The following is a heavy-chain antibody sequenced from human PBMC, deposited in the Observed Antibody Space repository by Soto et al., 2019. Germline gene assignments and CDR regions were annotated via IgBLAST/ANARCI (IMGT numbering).Heavy chain of an antibody. CDR2: IIPIFGTA. D-gene: IGHD3-16*02. V-gene: IGHV1-69*06. Sequence: QVQLVQSGAEVKKPGSSVKVSCKASGVTFSSYAISWVRHAPGQGLEWMGGIIPIFGTANYAQKFQGRVTITADKPTGPAYMELSSLRSEDTAVYYCAQTGFIRGYYYYGMDVWGKGTTVTVSS. J-gene: IGHJ6*04. CDR3: AQTGFIRGYYYYGMDV. CDR1: GVTFSSYA.